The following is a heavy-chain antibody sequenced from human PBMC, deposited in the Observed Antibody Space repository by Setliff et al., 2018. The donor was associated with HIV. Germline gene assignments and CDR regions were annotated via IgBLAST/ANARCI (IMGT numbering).Heavy chain of an antibody. CDR2: IRFSGDT. J-gene: IGHJ4*02. CDR1: GASISSHNYY. Sequence: SETLSLTCTVSGASISSHNYYWGWIRQSPGKGLEWIASIRFSGDTYYNPSLQSRVIISVDTSNNQISLKLTSVTAADTAVYYCTIPASSLAPNWGRGTQVTVSS. CDR3: TIPASSLAPN. V-gene: IGHV4-39*01.